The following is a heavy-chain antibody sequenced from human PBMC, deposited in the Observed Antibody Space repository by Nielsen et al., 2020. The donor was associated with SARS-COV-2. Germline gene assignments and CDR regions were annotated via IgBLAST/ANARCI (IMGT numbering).Heavy chain of an antibody. D-gene: IGHD3-16*02. J-gene: IGHJ4*02. CDR3: ARGRLGELSLSTGCYFDY. CDR1: GGTFSSYA. Sequence: SVKVSCKASGGTFSSYAISWVRQAPGQGLEWMGGIIPIFGTANYAQKFQGRVTITADESTSTAYMELSSLRSEDTAVYYCARGRLGELSLSTGCYFDYWGQGTLVTVSS. V-gene: IGHV1-69*13. CDR2: IIPIFGTA.